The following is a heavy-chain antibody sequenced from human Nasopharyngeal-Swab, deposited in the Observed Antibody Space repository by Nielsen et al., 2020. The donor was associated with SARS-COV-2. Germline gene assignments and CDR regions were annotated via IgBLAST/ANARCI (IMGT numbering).Heavy chain of an antibody. D-gene: IGHD3-16*01. Sequence: WVRQAPGQGLEWMGWINTNTGNPTYAQGLTGRFVFSLDTSVSTAYLQISSLKAEDTAVYYCARGLDDYGGHYYYYYYMDVWGKGTTGTVSS. CDR2: INTNTGNP. J-gene: IGHJ6*03. CDR3: ARGLDDYGGHYYYYYYMDV. V-gene: IGHV7-4-1*02.